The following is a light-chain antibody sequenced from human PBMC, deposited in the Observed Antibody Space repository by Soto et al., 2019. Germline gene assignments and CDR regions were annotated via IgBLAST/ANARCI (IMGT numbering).Light chain of an antibody. CDR3: QQYGSTPLT. CDR1: QSVNNNN. V-gene: IGKV3-20*01. J-gene: IGKJ4*01. Sequence: EIVLTQSPGTLSLSPGERATLSCRASQSVNNNNLAWYQQKPGQAPRLYMYGASTRATGIPDRFSGSGSGTDFTLTISRLEPEDFAVYYCQQYGSTPLTFGGGTKVEIK. CDR2: GAS.